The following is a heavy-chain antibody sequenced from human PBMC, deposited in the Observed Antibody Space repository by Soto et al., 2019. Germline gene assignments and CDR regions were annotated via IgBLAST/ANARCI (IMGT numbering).Heavy chain of an antibody. CDR3: VRHTMIVTPWVSLWYYYDSSGYYYYYYYGMDV. CDR1: GFTFSNSD. D-gene: IGHD3-22*01. CDR2: VSWNGSRT. J-gene: IGHJ6*02. Sequence: GGSLRLSCAASGFTFSNSDMNWVHQAPGKGLEWVSGVSWNGSRTHYADSVKGRFIISRDNSRNTLYLQTNSLRAEDTAVYYCVRHTMIVTPWVSLWYYYDSSGYYYYYYYGMDVWGQGTTVTVSS. V-gene: IGHV3-35*01.